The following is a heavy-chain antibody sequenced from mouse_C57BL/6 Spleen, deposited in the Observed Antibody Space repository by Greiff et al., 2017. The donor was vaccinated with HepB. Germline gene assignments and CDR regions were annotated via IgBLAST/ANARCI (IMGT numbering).Heavy chain of an antibody. D-gene: IGHD1-1*02. CDR1: GFSLTSYG. V-gene: IGHV2-2*01. Sequence: VQRVESGPGLVQPSQSLSITCTVSGFSLTSYGVHWVRQSPGKGLEWLGVIWSGGSTDYNAAFISRLIISKDNSKSQVFFKMNSLQADDTAIYYCARKGDYAYAMDYWGQGTSVTVSS. J-gene: IGHJ4*01. CDR2: IWSGGST. CDR3: ARKGDYAYAMDY.